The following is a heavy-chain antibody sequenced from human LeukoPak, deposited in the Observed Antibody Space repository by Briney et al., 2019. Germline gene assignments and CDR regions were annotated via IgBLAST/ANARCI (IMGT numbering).Heavy chain of an antibody. V-gene: IGHV3-72*01. Sequence: GGALRLSCAASGFRLSNHYMDWVRQAPGKGLEWVGRTRNRADSYTTEYAASVRGRFIISRDDSKNSLFLQMNSLKTEDTAVYFCARGFDYGDGFDYWGQGTLVTVSS. J-gene: IGHJ4*02. CDR3: ARGFDYGDGFDY. CDR2: TRNRADSYTT. D-gene: IGHD4-17*01. CDR1: GFRLSNHY.